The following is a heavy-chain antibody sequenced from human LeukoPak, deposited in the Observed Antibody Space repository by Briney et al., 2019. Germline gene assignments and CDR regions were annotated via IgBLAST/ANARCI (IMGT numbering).Heavy chain of an antibody. V-gene: IGHV3-7*01. CDR3: ARAQLLWFGELFRNYFDY. J-gene: IGHJ4*02. CDR1: GFTFSSYW. CDR2: IKQDGSEK. D-gene: IGHD3-10*01. Sequence: GGSLRLSCAASGFTFSSYWMSWARQAPGKGLEWVANIKQDGSEKYYVDSVKGRFTISRDNAKNSLYLQMNSLRAEDTAVYYCARAQLLWFGELFRNYFDYWGQGTLVTVSS.